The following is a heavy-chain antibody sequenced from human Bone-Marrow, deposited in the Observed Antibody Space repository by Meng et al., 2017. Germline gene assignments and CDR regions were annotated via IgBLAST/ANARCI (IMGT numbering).Heavy chain of an antibody. CDR3: ARGLSGGYNGN. J-gene: IGHJ4*02. CDR2: INHSGST. Sequence: SETLSLTCTVSGGSISSSSYYWAWIRQPPGKGREWIGEINHSGSTNYNPSLKSRVTISLDTSKNQFSLKLSSVTAADTAVYYCARGLSGGYNGNWGQGTLVTVSS. V-gene: IGHV4-39*07. CDR1: GGSISSSSYY. D-gene: IGHD5-24*01.